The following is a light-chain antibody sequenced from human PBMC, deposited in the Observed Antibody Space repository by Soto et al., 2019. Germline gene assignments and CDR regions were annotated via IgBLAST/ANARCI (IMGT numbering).Light chain of an antibody. CDR2: KDS. CDR1: ALPKQY. V-gene: IGLV3-25*03. CDR3: QSADSSGTHMYV. Sequence: SYELTQPPSVSVSPGQTARIICSGDALPKQYAYWYQQKPGQAPVLVIYKDSERPSGIPERFSGSSSGTTVTLTISGVQAEDEADYYCQSADSSGTHMYVFGGGTKLTVL. J-gene: IGLJ2*01.